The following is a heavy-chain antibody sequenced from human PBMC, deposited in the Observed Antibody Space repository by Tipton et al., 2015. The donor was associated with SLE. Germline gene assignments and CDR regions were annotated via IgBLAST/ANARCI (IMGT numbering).Heavy chain of an antibody. CDR3: ARVAQGTLTVYSIDY. CDR1: GASITSSDW. Sequence: TLSLTCAVSGASITSSDWWSWVRQPPGKGLEWIGEISHSGDTDYNPSLKSRVTMSVDKSKNQFSLKLSSVTAADTAVYYCARVAQGTLTVYSIDYWGQGTLVTVSS. D-gene: IGHD2-15*01. J-gene: IGHJ4*02. CDR2: ISHSGDT. V-gene: IGHV4-4*02.